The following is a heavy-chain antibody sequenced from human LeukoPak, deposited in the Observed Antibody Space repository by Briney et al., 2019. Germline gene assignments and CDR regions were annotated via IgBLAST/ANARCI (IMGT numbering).Heavy chain of an antibody. J-gene: IGHJ4*02. D-gene: IGHD3-22*01. CDR1: GGSISRYY. V-gene: IGHV4-59*01. CDR3: ARERDDSSGYLDY. Sequence: PSETLSLTCTISGGSISRYYWSWIRQPPGKGLEWIGYIYYSGSTNYNPSLKSRVTISVDTSKNQFSLKLSSVTAADTAVYYCARERDDSSGYLDYWGQGTLVTVSS. CDR2: IYYSGST.